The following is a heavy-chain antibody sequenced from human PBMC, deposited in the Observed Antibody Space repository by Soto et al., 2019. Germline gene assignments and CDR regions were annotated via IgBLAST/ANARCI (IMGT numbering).Heavy chain of an antibody. CDR2: IYYSGST. V-gene: IGHV4-31*03. CDR1: GGSISSGGYY. D-gene: IGHD3-22*01. Sequence: SETLSLTCTVSGGSISSGGYYWSWIRQHPGKGLEWIGYIYYSGSTYYNPSLKSRVTISVDTSKNQFSLKLSFVTAADTAVYYCARDLELDDSSGYGASLSFDIWGQGTMVTVSS. CDR3: ARDLELDDSSGYGASLSFDI. J-gene: IGHJ3*02.